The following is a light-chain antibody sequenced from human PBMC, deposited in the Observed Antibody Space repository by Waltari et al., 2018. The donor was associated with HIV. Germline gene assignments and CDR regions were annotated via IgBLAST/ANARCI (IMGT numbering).Light chain of an antibody. J-gene: IGLJ2*01. CDR3: NSRDNNDNHVV. CDR2: GKN. CDR1: SLRSYY. V-gene: IGLV3-19*01. Sequence: SSELTQDPAVSVALGQTVRITCQTDSLRSYYASWYQQKPGQAPVLVIYGKNNRPSGIPDRFSGSSSGNTASLTITGAQAEDEADYYCNSRDNNDNHVVFGGGTKVTVL.